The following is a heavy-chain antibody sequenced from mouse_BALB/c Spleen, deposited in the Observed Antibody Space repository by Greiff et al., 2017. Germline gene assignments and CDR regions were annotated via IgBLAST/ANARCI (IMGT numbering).Heavy chain of an antibody. CDR1: GYTFTSFW. CDR2: INPSTGYT. CDR3: ARRGYYGYAMDY. J-gene: IGHJ4*01. V-gene: IGHV1-7*01. Sequence: VQLQQSGAELAKPGASVKMSCKASGYTFTSFWMHWVKQRPGQGLEWSGYINPSTGYTEYNQKFKDKATLTADKSSSTAYMQLSSLTSEDSAVYYCARRGYYGYAMDYWGQGTSVTVSS. D-gene: IGHD1-1*01.